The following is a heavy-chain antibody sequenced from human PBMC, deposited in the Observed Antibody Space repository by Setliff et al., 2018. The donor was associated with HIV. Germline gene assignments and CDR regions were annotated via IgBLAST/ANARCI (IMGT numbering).Heavy chain of an antibody. CDR3: ARGRNYGSPYFYYMDV. J-gene: IGHJ6*03. CDR1: GGSLSGYY. CDR2: IDHTGST. D-gene: IGHD3-10*01. V-gene: IGHV4-34*01. Sequence: LSLTCAVYGGSLSGYYWSWIRQPPGKGLEWLGEIDHTGSTNYNLSLKSRITMSADPSKNQFSLKVRSVIAADTALYYCARGRNYGSPYFYYMDVWATGTTVTVSS.